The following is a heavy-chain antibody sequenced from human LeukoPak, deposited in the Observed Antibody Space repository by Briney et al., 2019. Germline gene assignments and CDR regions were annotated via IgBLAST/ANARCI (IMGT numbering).Heavy chain of an antibody. CDR1: GGSIGSYY. CDR2: IYYSGST. V-gene: IGHV4-59*01. D-gene: IGHD5-24*01. Sequence: SETLSLTCTVSGGSIGSYYWSWIRQPPGKGLEWIGYIYYSGSTNYNPSLKSRVTISVDTSKNQFSLKLSSVTAADTAVYYCTREPGRDGYNLADYWGQGTLVTVSS. J-gene: IGHJ4*02. CDR3: TREPGRDGYNLADY.